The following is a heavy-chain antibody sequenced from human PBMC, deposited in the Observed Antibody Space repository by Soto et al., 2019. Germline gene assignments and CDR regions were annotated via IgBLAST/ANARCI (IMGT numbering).Heavy chain of an antibody. CDR3: ARPLIGNTVDL. D-gene: IGHD1-7*01. CDR1: GYTFINYF. Sequence: EASVKVSCKASGYTFINYFIHWVRQAPGQRLEWIGIVDPSRGSADYAQKFQGRVTMTTDVSTRTVFMDLSSLTSEDTAVYYCARPLIGNTVDLWGQGTTVTVS. J-gene: IGHJ3*01. CDR2: VDPSRGSA. V-gene: IGHV1-46*01.